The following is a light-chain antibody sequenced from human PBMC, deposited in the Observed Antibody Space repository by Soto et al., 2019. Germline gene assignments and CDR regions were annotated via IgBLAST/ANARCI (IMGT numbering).Light chain of an antibody. J-gene: IGLJ2*01. Sequence: QSALTQPASVSGSPGQSITISCPGTSSDVGGYNYVSWYQQHPGKAPKLMIYEVSNRPSGVSNRFSGSKSGNTASLTISGLQAEDEADYYCSSYTSSSTLVFGGGTKGTV. CDR3: SSYTSSSTLV. CDR1: SSDVGGYNY. CDR2: EVS. V-gene: IGLV2-14*01.